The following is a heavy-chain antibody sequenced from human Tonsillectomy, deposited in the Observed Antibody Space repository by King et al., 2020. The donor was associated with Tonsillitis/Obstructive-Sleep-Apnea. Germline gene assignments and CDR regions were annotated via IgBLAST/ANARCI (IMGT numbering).Heavy chain of an antibody. CDR3: TTGGLADYYDRSAYYHWYFDY. CDR2: IKKKTDGGTT. CDR1: GFTFTNAW. D-gene: IGHD3-22*01. V-gene: IGHV3-15*01. Sequence: DVQLVESGGGLVKPGGSLRLSCAASGFTFTNAWMSWVRQAPGKGLEWVGRIKKKTDGGTTNYAAPVKGRFTISRDDSKNTLYLQMHSLKTEDTAVYYCTTGGLADYYDRSAYYHWYFDYWGQGTLVTVSS. J-gene: IGHJ4*02.